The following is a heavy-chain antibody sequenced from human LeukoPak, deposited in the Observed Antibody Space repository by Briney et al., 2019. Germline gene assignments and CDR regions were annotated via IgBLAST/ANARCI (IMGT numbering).Heavy chain of an antibody. V-gene: IGHV3-30*02. J-gene: IGHJ6*03. D-gene: IGHD3-10*01. CDR2: IRYNGNNQ. Sequence: GGSLRLSCAASGFTFNNYGMHWVRQAPGKGLEWVAFIRYNGNNQYYADSVKGRFTISRNNSKNTLYLQMNSLKGDDTAVYYCAKDSAFYYIDVWGKGTTVIISS. CDR3: AKDSAFYYIDV. CDR1: GFTFNNYG.